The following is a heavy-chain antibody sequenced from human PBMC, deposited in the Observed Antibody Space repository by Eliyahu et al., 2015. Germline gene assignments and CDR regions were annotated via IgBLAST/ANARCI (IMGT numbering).Heavy chain of an antibody. D-gene: IGHD3-3*01. CDR1: SYS. V-gene: IGHV3-21*01. Sequence: SYSMNWVRQAPGKGLEWVSSISSSSSYIYYADSVKGRFTISRDNAKNSLYLQMNSLRAEDTAVYYCARGPLDYDFWSGYFTVSRDVYYYGMDVWGQGTTVTVSS. CDR3: ARGPLDYDFWSGYFTVSRDVYYYGMDV. J-gene: IGHJ6*02. CDR2: ISSSSSYI.